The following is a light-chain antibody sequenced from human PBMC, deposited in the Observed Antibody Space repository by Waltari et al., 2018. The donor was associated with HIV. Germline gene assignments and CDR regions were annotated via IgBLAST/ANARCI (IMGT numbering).Light chain of an antibody. CDR2: KVS. CDR1: QTLVNTDGNTF. V-gene: IGKV2-30*01. Sequence: DVVMSQSPLSLPVTLGQPASISCESNQTLVNTDGNTFLNWFHQRPGQSPRRLIYKVSNRDFGVPDRISGSGSGTHFTLTISRVEAEDVGVFYCMQGTHWPPTFGQGTRVEIK. J-gene: IGKJ1*01. CDR3: MQGTHWPPT.